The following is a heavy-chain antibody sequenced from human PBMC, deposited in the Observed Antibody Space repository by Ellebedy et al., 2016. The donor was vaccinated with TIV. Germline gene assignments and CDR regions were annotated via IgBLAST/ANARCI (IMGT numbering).Heavy chain of an antibody. V-gene: IGHV1-3*01. J-gene: IGHJ4*03. CDR3: ARGVEVVVAATEFDY. D-gene: IGHD2-15*01. Sequence: KFQGRVTITRDTSASTAYMELSSLRSEDTAVYYCARGVEVVVAATEFDYWGQGTTVTV.